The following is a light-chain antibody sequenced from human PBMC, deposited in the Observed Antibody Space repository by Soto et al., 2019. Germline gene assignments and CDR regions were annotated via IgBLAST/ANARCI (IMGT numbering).Light chain of an antibody. Sequence: QSVLTQPPSVSGTPGQRVTISCSGGISNIGTNYVHWFQQLPATAPKVLSNRDNQRPLGVPDRFSGSKSGTSASLAISGLRSEDEAEYYCAAWDDTVRSYVFGTGTKVTVL. J-gene: IGLJ1*01. V-gene: IGLV1-47*01. CDR2: RDN. CDR1: ISNIGTNY. CDR3: AAWDDTVRSYV.